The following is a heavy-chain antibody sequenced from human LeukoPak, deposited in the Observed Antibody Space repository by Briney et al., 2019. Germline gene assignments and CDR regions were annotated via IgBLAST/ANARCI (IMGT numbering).Heavy chain of an antibody. D-gene: IGHD2-2*01. CDR1: GYTFTSYY. Sequence: ASVKVSCKASGYTFTSYYMHWVRQAPGQGLEWMGIINPSGGSTSYAQKFQGRVTMTRDTSTSTVYMELSSLRSEDTAVYYCARDYFERYQLPNLNWFDPWGQGTLVTVSS. V-gene: IGHV1-46*01. J-gene: IGHJ5*02. CDR3: ARDYFERYQLPNLNWFDP. CDR2: INPSGGST.